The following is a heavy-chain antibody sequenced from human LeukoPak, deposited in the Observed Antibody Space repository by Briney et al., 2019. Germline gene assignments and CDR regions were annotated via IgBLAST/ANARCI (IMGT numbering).Heavy chain of an antibody. Sequence: GGSLRLPCAASGFTFSDYYMSWIRQAPGKGLEWVSYISSSGSTIYYADSVKGRFTISRDNAKNSLYLQMNSLRAEDTAVYYCARGSYDSSGYYYVGYYYYGMDVWGQGTTVTVSS. CDR1: GFTFSDYY. CDR2: ISSSGSTI. V-gene: IGHV3-11*01. CDR3: ARGSYDSSGYYYVGYYYYGMDV. D-gene: IGHD3-22*01. J-gene: IGHJ6*02.